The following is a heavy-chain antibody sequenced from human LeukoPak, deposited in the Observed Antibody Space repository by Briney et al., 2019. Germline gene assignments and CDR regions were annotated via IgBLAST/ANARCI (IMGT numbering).Heavy chain of an antibody. D-gene: IGHD3-10*01. V-gene: IGHV3-30*02. CDR1: GFTFSSYG. J-gene: IGHJ4*02. Sequence: AGSLSLTCAAYGFTFSSYGMHWVRQAPGKGLEWVAFIRYDGSNKYYADSVKGRFTISRVNSNNTLYLQMNSLSAEDTAVSYCAKDGYDYYGSGSYFDYWGKGAMVTVSS. CDR3: AKDGYDYYGSGSYFDY. CDR2: IRYDGSNK.